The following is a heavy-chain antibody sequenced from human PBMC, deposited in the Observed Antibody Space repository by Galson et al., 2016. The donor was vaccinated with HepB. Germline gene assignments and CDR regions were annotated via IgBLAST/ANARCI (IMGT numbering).Heavy chain of an antibody. Sequence: SLRLSCAASGFTFSSYAMSWVRQAPGKGLEWVSVTSAASNTYYTDSVKGRFTISRDNSKTTLYLEMNSLRVEDTAVYFCANYLGYGSGRPGYFHSWGQGTLVTVSP. CDR3: ANYLGYGSGRPGYFHS. V-gene: IGHV3-23*01. CDR1: GFTFSSYA. J-gene: IGHJ4*02. CDR2: TSAASNT. D-gene: IGHD3-10*01.